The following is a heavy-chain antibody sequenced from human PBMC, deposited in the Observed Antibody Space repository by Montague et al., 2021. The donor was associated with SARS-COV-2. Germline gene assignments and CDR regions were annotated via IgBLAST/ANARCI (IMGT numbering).Heavy chain of an antibody. CDR1: GYSISSGYY. V-gene: IGHV4-38-2*02. J-gene: IGHJ6*02. Sequence: SETLSLTCIVSGYSISSGYYWGWVRQPPGKGLEWLGFIEYSGSTYYNPSPKTRVTMSLDTSKNQFSLKLTSVTAADTALYYCARDITLGMDVWGRGTTVTVSS. CDR2: IEYSGST. CDR3: ARDITLGMDV.